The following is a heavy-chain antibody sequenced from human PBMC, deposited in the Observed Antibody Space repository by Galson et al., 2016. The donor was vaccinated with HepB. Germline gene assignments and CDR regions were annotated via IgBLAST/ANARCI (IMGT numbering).Heavy chain of an antibody. CDR1: GFTSSDYN. J-gene: IGHJ6*04. V-gene: IGHV3-21*01. D-gene: IGHD3-3*01. CDR2: IIPSGSYT. Sequence: SLRLSCAASGFTSSDYNMNWVRLAPGKGLEWVSSIIPSGSYTYYADSVKGRFTISRDNAKNSLFLQMSSLRAEDTAVYYCASHIFLLRFLVWGKGTTVMVSS. CDR3: ASHIFLLRFLV.